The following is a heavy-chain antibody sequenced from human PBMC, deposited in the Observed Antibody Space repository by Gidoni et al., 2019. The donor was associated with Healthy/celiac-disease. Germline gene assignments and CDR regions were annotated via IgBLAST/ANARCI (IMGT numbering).Heavy chain of an antibody. CDR2: IRSKAYGGTT. Sequence: EVQLVESGGGLVQPARSLRLSCTASGFTLGDYAMSWFRQAQGKGLEWVGFIRSKAYGGTTEYAASVKGRFTISRDDSKIIAYLQMNSLKTEDTAVYYCTRVQYQLLYLGAYFDYWGQGTLVTVSS. D-gene: IGHD2-2*02. V-gene: IGHV3-49*03. J-gene: IGHJ4*02. CDR3: TRVQYQLLYLGAYFDY. CDR1: GFTLGDYA.